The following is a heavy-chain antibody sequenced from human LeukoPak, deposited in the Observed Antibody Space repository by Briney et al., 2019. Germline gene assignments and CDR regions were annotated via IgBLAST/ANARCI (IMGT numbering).Heavy chain of an antibody. D-gene: IGHD4-23*01. J-gene: IGHJ6*02. V-gene: IGHV3-23*01. Sequence: PGGSLRLSCVASGFTFSSHAMYWVRQAPGKGPEWVSAIGGNGCCTYYADSVKGRFTISRDSSRNTLYLQMNSLRVDDTAVYYCAKSTGLQWFYGVDVWGQGTTVSVSS. CDR2: IGGNGCCT. CDR3: AKSTGLQWFYGVDV. CDR1: GFTFSSHA.